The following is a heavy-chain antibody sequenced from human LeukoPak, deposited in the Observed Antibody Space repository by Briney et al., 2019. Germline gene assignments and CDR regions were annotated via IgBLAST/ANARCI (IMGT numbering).Heavy chain of an antibody. CDR1: GFTFSSYG. Sequence: GGTLRLSCAAPGFTFSSYGMHWVRQAPGQGLEWMGWINPNSGGTNYAQKFQGRVTMTRDTSISTAYMELSRLRSDDTAVYYCARAGFGRLYYYGSSYYYYMDVWGKGTTVTISS. CDR3: ARAGFGRLYYYGSSYYYYMDV. D-gene: IGHD3-10*01. CDR2: INPNSGGT. V-gene: IGHV1-2*02. J-gene: IGHJ6*03.